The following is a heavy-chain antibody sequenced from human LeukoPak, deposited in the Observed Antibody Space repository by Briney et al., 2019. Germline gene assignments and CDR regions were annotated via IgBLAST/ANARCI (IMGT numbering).Heavy chain of an antibody. V-gene: IGHV3-23*01. Sequence: GGSLRLSCAASGFTFSSYAMSWVRQAPGKGLEWVSAISGSGGSTYYADSVKGRFTISRDNSKNTLYLQMNRLRAEDTAVYYCAKVSMTRGYSGYDSRGGYFDYWGQGTLVTVSS. CDR1: GFTFSSYA. CDR2: ISGSGGST. D-gene: IGHD5-12*01. CDR3: AKVSMTRGYSGYDSRGGYFDY. J-gene: IGHJ4*02.